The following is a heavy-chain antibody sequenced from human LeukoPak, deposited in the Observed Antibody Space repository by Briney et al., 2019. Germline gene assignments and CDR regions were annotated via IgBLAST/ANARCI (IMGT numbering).Heavy chain of an antibody. CDR2: INPNSGGT. Sequence: ASVKVSCKASGYTFTGYYMHWVRQAPGQGLEWMGWINPNSGGTKYAKKFQGRVTMTRDTSIGTGYMELSRLRSDDTAVYYCARGEVSSWYDYFQHWGQGSLVTVSS. CDR1: GYTFTGYY. D-gene: IGHD6-13*01. CDR3: ARGEVSSWYDYFQH. V-gene: IGHV1-2*02. J-gene: IGHJ1*01.